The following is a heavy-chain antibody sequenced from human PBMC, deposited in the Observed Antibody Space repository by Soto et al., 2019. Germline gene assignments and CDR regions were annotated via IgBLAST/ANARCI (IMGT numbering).Heavy chain of an antibody. Sequence: EVQLVESGGGLVQPGRSLRLSCAASGFTFDDYAIHWVRQAPGRGLEWVAGLSWNGASIGYADSVKGRFTISRDNAKNSLHLQMNSLRSEDTALYYCANLPLYGSGLDCWGQGTLGTVSS. J-gene: IGHJ4*02. CDR3: ANLPLYGSGLDC. CDR1: GFTFDDYA. CDR2: LSWNGASI. D-gene: IGHD3-10*01. V-gene: IGHV3-9*01.